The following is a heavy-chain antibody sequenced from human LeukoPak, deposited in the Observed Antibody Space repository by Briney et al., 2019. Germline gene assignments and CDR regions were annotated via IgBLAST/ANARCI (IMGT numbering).Heavy chain of an antibody. Sequence: GGSLRLSCAASGFTFSSYSMNWVRQAPGKGLEWVSSISSSSSYIYYADSVKGRFTISRDNAKNSLYLQMNSLRAEDTAVYYCARDARLRFLGYWFDPWGQGTLVTVSS. V-gene: IGHV3-21*01. CDR1: GFTFSSYS. D-gene: IGHD3-3*01. CDR2: ISSSSSYI. J-gene: IGHJ5*02. CDR3: ARDARLRFLGYWFDP.